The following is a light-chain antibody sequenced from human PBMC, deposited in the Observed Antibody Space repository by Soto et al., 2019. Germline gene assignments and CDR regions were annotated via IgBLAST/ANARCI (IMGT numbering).Light chain of an antibody. CDR2: DVS. CDR3: SSYTSSSTLI. V-gene: IGLV2-14*01. Sequence: QSALTQPASVPGSPGQSITISCTGTSSYVGGYNYVSWYQQHPGKAPKLMIYDVSNRPSGVSNRFSGSKSGNTASLTISGLQAEAEADYYCSSYTSSSTLIFGGGTKLTVL. J-gene: IGLJ2*01. CDR1: SSYVGGYNY.